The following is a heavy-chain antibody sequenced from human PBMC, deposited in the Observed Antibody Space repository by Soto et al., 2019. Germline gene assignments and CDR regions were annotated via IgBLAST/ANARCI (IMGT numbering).Heavy chain of an antibody. J-gene: IGHJ4*02. D-gene: IGHD5-12*01. V-gene: IGHV1-3*01. Sequence: GASVKVSCKASGYTFTSYAMHWVRQAPGQRLEWMGWINAGNGNTKYSQKFQGRVTITRDTSASTAYMELSSLRSEDTAVYYCVVGSVREATIPFDYWGQGTLVTVSS. CDR2: INAGNGNT. CDR1: GYTFTSYA. CDR3: VVGSVREATIPFDY.